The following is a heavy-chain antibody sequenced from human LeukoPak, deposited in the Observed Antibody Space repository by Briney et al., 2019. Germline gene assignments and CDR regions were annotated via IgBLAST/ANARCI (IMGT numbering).Heavy chain of an antibody. V-gene: IGHV3-23*01. CDR2: ISGSGGST. CDR3: AKLGTGITAFYYYMDV. Sequence: GGPLRLSCAASGFTFSSYGMSWVRQAPGKGLEWVSAISGSGGSTYYADSVKGRFTISRDNSKNTLYLQMNSLRAEDTAVYYCAKLGTGITAFYYYMDVWGKGTTVTVSS. CDR1: GFTFSSYG. D-gene: IGHD1-7*01. J-gene: IGHJ6*03.